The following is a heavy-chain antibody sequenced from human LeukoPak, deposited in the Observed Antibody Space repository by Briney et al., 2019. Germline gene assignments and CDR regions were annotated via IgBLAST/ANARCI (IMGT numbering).Heavy chain of an antibody. J-gene: IGHJ6*02. Sequence: GGSLRLSCAASGFTFSSYAMSWVRQAPGKGLEWVSAISGSGGSTYYADSVKGRFTISRDNSKNTLYLQMNSLRAEDTAVYYCARVKGANWGSPSYYYYGMDVWGQGTTVTVSS. D-gene: IGHD7-27*01. V-gene: IGHV3-23*01. CDR3: ARVKGANWGSPSYYYYGMDV. CDR2: ISGSGGST. CDR1: GFTFSSYA.